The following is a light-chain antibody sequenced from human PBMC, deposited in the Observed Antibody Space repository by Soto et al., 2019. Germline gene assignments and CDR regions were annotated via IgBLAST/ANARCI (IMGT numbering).Light chain of an antibody. Sequence: EIVMTQSPATLSVSPGESGTLSCRASQSVSTNLAWYQQTPGQAPRLLIFDASARATGIPARFSGSGSGTEFSLTISSLQSEDFAVYYYQQYDNWLGTFGQGTKVEVK. CDR3: QQYDNWLGT. CDR1: QSVSTN. CDR2: DAS. V-gene: IGKV3D-15*01. J-gene: IGKJ1*01.